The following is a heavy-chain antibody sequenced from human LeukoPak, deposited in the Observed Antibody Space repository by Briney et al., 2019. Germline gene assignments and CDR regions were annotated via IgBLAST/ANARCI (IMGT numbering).Heavy chain of an antibody. Sequence: GESLKISCKGSGYSFTSYWISWVRQMPGKGLEWMGRIDPSDSYTNYSPSFQGHVTVSADKSISTAYLQWSSLKASDTAMYYCARHEAAAGLFDYWGQGTLVTVSS. V-gene: IGHV5-10-1*01. CDR3: ARHEAAAGLFDY. D-gene: IGHD6-13*01. CDR2: IDPSDSYT. J-gene: IGHJ4*02. CDR1: GYSFTSYW.